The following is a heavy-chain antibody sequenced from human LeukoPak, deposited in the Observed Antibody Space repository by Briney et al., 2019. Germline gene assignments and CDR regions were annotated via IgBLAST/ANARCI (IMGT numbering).Heavy chain of an antibody. CDR1: GFTFSSYE. J-gene: IGHJ4*02. Sequence: GGSLRLSCAASGFTFSSYEMNWVRQAPGKGLERVSYISSSGSTIYYADSVKGRFTISRDNAKNSLYLQMNSLRAEDTAVYYCARVAYDPTHGGSFDYWGQGTLVTVSS. D-gene: IGHD3-22*01. CDR2: ISSSGSTI. V-gene: IGHV3-48*03. CDR3: ARVAYDPTHGGSFDY.